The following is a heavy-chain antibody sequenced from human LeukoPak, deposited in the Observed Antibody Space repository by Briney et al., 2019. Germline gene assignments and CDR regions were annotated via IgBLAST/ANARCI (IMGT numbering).Heavy chain of an antibody. Sequence: SETLSLTCAVYGGSFSGYYWSWIRQPPGKGLEWIGEINHSGSTNYNPSLKSRVTISVDTSKNQFSLRLSSVTAADTAVYYCARTLRHFDWLPAGETDYWGQGTLVTVSS. CDR3: ARTLRHFDWLPAGETDY. D-gene: IGHD3-9*01. J-gene: IGHJ4*02. V-gene: IGHV4-34*01. CDR1: GGSFSGYY. CDR2: INHSGST.